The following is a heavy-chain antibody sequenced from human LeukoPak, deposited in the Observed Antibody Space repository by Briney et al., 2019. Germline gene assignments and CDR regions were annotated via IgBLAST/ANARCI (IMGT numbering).Heavy chain of an antibody. CDR1: GGSISSYY. CDR2: IYHSGST. Sequence: SETLSLTCTVSGGSISSYYWSWIRQPPGKRLEWIGSIYHSGSTYYNPSLKSRVTISVDTSKNQFSLKLSSVTAADTAVYYCARERTGSYYRFFDYWGQGTLVTVSS. V-gene: IGHV4-38-2*02. J-gene: IGHJ4*02. D-gene: IGHD1-26*01. CDR3: ARERTGSYYRFFDY.